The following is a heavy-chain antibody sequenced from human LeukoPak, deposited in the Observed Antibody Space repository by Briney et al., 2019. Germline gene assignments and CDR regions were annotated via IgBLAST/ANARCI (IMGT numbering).Heavy chain of an antibody. CDR2: ISAYNGNT. J-gene: IGHJ3*02. D-gene: IGHD2-15*01. Sequence: ASVKVFCKASGYTFTSYGISWVRQAPGQGLEWMGWISAYNGNTNYAQKLQGRVTMTTDTSTSTAYMELRSLRSDDTAVYYCARIYCSGGSCYPYVAFDIWGQGTMVTVSS. CDR3: ARIYCSGGSCYPYVAFDI. V-gene: IGHV1-18*04. CDR1: GYTFTSYG.